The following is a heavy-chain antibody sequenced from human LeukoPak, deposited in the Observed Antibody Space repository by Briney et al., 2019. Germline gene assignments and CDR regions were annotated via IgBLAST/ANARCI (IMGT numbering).Heavy chain of an antibody. J-gene: IGHJ4*02. V-gene: IGHV4-4*09. Sequence: SETLSLTCNVTGDSISSYYWSWIRHPPGKGLEWIGYIYTSGGTNYIPSLKGRVTISIDTSKNQFSLKLSSVTAADSAVYYCARLTRLSTSPDRYYLDYWGQGTLVTVSS. CDR3: ARLTRLSTSPDRYYLDY. D-gene: IGHD6-6*01. CDR1: GDSISSYY. CDR2: IYTSGGT.